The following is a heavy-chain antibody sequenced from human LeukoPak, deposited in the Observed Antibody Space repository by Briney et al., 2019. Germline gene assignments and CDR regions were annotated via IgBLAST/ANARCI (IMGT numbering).Heavy chain of an antibody. D-gene: IGHD6-13*01. V-gene: IGHV1-18*01. Sequence: GAAVKVSSKASRYSFTRYGISWVRQAPGQGLECMGWSSAYNGNTNYAQKLQGSVTMTTNTSTSTAYMELRSLRSDDTAVYYGARGLGIAAAGDYWGQGTLVTVSS. CDR2: SSAYNGNT. CDR3: ARGLGIAAAGDY. CDR1: RYSFTRYG. J-gene: IGHJ4*02.